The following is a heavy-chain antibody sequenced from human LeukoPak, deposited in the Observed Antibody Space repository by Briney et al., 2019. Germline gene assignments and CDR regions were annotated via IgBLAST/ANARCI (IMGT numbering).Heavy chain of an antibody. CDR1: GGSISSYY. J-gene: IGHJ5*02. Sequence: SETLSLTCTVSGGSISSYYWSWIRQPPGKGLEWIGYIYYSGSTNYNPSLKSRVTISVDTSKNQFSLKLSSVTVADTAVYYCARDVYYDFWSGYLDPWGQGTLVTVSS. CDR3: ARDVYYDFWSGYLDP. V-gene: IGHV4-59*01. D-gene: IGHD3-3*01. CDR2: IYYSGST.